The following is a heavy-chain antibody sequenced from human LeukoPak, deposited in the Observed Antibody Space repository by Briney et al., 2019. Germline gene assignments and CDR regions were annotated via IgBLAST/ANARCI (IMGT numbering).Heavy chain of an antibody. CDR3: ARGSGDY. V-gene: IGHV3-7*04. CDR2: IKPDGSEK. CDR1: GLTFSGYW. Sequence: GGSLRLSCAASGLTFSGYWMNWVRQAPGKGLDGVANIKPDGSEKYYVESVKGRFTISRDNAKTSLYLQMTSLRAEDTAVYYCARGSGDYSGQGTLVTVSS. J-gene: IGHJ4*02.